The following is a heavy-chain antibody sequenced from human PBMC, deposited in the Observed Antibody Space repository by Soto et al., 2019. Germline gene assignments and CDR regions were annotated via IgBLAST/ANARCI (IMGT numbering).Heavy chain of an antibody. Sequence: PVGSLRLSGVASGFTFRNHGMRWVSQAPSGGLEWVAVISYNGKNEHYADPLKGRFTISSDNSNNTVFLQMNSLTPEDTAVYYCAKDRNYIAIVEMATTGMDVWGQGTTVTVSS. D-gene: IGHD1-1*01. CDR3: AKDRNYIAIVEMATTGMDV. CDR1: GFTFRNHG. J-gene: IGHJ6*02. CDR2: ISYNGKNE. V-gene: IGHV3-30*18.